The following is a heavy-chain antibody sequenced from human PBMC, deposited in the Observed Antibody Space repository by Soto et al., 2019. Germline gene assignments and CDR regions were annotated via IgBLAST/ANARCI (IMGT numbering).Heavy chain of an antibody. V-gene: IGHV1-18*01. CDR3: ARDFLPGFGDATGYDYDRDV. CDR1: GYTFASYG. D-gene: IGHD3-10*01. CDR2: ISGYNGNT. J-gene: IGHJ6*02. Sequence: QVQLVQSGTEVKKPGASVKVSCKASGYTFASYGVSWIRQAPGQGLEWMGWISGYNGNTQYEHKVQGRVTMTTDTSTRTAYMELRSLRSDDTAVYYCARDFLPGFGDATGYDYDRDVWGQGTTVTVSS.